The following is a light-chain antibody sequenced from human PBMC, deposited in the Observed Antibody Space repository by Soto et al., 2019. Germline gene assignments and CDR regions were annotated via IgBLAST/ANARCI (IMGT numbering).Light chain of an antibody. Sequence: QSALTQPRSVSGSPGQSVTISCTGTSSDVGGYNYVSWYQQHPGKAPKLMIYDVSKRPSGVPDRFSGSKSGNTASLTISGLQAEDEADYYSCSYACSHVVFGGGTKPTVL. J-gene: IGLJ2*01. CDR1: SSDVGGYNY. V-gene: IGLV2-11*01. CDR3: CSYACSHVV. CDR2: DVS.